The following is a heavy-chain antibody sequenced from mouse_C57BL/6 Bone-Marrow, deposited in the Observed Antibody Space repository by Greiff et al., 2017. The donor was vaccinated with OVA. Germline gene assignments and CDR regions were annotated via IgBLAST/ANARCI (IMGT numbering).Heavy chain of an antibody. V-gene: IGHV1-42*01. CDR3: ARGGFITTVVATGHYAMDY. CDR1: GYSFTGYY. D-gene: IGHD1-1*01. CDR2: INPSTGGT. J-gene: IGHJ4*01. Sequence: VQLQQSGPELVKPGASVKISCKASGYSFTGYYMNWVKQSPEKSLEWIGEINPSTGGTTYNQKFKAKATLTVDKSSSTAYMQLKSLTSEDSAVYYCARGGFITTVVATGHYAMDYWGQGTSVTVSS.